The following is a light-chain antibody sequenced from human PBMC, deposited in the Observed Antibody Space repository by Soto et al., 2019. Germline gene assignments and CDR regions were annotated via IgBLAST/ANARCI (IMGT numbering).Light chain of an antibody. CDR1: QSVTTY. J-gene: IGKJ4*01. Sequence: EIVLTQSPATLSLSPGERATLSCRASQSVTTYLAWYQQKPGQAPXXLXYDASSRATGIPARFSGSGSGTDFTRTISSLEPEDFAFYYCLQRSNWPPLLSFGGGTKVDIK. CDR3: LQRSNWPPLLS. V-gene: IGKV3-11*01. CDR2: DAS.